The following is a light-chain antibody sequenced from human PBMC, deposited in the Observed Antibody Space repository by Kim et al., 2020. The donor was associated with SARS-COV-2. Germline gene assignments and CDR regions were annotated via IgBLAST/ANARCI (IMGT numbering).Light chain of an antibody. CDR3: NSRDTNDNVV. J-gene: IGLJ2*01. CDR1: SLRSYY. Sequence: SSELTQDPAVSVALGQTVRITCQGDSLRSYYATWYQQKPGQAPILLIYAKNNRPSGIPDRFSGSSSGITASLTITGAQAEDEADYYCNSRDTNDNVVFGG. CDR2: AKN. V-gene: IGLV3-19*01.